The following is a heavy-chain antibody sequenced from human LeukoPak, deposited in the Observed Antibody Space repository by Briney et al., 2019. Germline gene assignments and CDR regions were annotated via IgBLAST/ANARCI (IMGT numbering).Heavy chain of an antibody. V-gene: IGHV3-7*01. CDR1: GFTFSSYW. D-gene: IGHD3-22*01. J-gene: IGHJ1*01. Sequence: PGGSLRLSCAASGFTFSSYWMSWVRQAPGKGLEWVANINQDGREKYYVDSVKGRFTISRDNAKNSLYLQMNSLRAEDTAVYYCAGRKSYYYDSSGYFEEYFQHWGQGTLVTVSS. CDR2: INQDGREK. CDR3: AGRKSYYYDSSGYFEEYFQH.